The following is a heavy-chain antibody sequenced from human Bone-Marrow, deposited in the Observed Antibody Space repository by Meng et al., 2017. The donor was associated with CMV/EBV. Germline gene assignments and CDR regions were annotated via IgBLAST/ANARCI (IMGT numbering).Heavy chain of an antibody. J-gene: IGHJ4*02. CDR1: GFTVSSNY. CDR3: AKEGGIVVVPAEIDY. D-gene: IGHD2-2*01. V-gene: IGHV3-66*02. CDR2: IYSGGST. Sequence: GESLKISCAASGFTVSSNYMSWVRQAPGKGLEWVSVIYSGGSTYYADSVKGRFTISRDNSKNTLYLQMNSLRAEDTAVYYCAKEGGIVVVPAEIDYCGQGTLVTVSS.